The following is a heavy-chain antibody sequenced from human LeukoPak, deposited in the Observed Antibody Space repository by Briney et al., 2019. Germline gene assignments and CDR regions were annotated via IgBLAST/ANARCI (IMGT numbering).Heavy chain of an antibody. CDR3: ARRRGYSYGYWFDP. V-gene: IGHV4-38-2*02. J-gene: IGHJ5*02. D-gene: IGHD5-18*01. CDR2: IYHSGST. CDR1: GYSISSGYY. Sequence: SETLSLTCTVSGYSISSGYYWGWIRQPPGKGLEWIGSIYHSGSTYYNPSLKSRVTISVDTSKNQFSLKLSSVTAADTAVYYCARRRGYSYGYWFDPWGQGTLVTVSS.